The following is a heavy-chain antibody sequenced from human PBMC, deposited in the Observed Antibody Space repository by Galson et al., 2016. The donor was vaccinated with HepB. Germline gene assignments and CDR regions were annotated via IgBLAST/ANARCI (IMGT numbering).Heavy chain of an antibody. Sequence: SVGVSCKSSGYTFNTYGVSWVHQTPAQGLEWMGWISPYTGHTNYAQNFQGRVTMTTDTSTSTAYMELSSLRSEDTAVYYCATVGGGNYRPLDNWGQGTLVTVPS. CDR3: ATVGGGNYRPLDN. D-gene: IGHD4-23*01. J-gene: IGHJ4*02. CDR2: ISPYTGHT. CDR1: GYTFNTYG. V-gene: IGHV1-18*01.